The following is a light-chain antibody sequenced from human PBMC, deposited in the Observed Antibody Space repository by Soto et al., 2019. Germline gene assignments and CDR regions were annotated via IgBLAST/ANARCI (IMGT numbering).Light chain of an antibody. CDR2: GAS. CDR3: QQYGSSPPCT. Sequence: EIVLTRSPGTLSLSPGERATLSCRASQSVSSSYLAWYQQKPGQAPRLLIYGASSRATGIPDRFSGSGSGTDFTLTISRLEPEDFAVYYCQQYGSSPPCTFGQGTKVEIK. CDR1: QSVSSSY. J-gene: IGKJ1*01. V-gene: IGKV3-20*01.